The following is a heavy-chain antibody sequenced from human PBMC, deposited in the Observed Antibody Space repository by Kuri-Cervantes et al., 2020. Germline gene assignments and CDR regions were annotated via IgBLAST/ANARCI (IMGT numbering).Heavy chain of an antibody. D-gene: IGHD3-22*01. CDR2: IYYSGST. CDR1: GGSISSSSYY. Sequence: SETLSLTCTVSGGSISSSSYYWGWIRQPPGKGLEWIGYIYYSGSTNYNPSLKSRVTISVDTSKNQFSLKLSSVTAADTAVYYCARVDYYDSSGYYWFGYLDYWGQGTLVTVSS. J-gene: IGHJ4*02. CDR3: ARVDYYDSSGYYWFGYLDY. V-gene: IGHV4-61*05.